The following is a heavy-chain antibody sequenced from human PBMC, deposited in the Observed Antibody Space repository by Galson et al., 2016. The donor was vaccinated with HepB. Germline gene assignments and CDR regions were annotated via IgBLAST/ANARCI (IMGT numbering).Heavy chain of an antibody. J-gene: IGHJ6*04. CDR1: GFTFYDYA. Sequence: SLRLSCAASGFTFYDYAMHWVRQAPGKGLEWVSGIRWDSGSIGYADSVKGRFTISRDNAKNSLYLQMNSLRAEDTALYYCAKELKDYSIKDNYYYYYGMDVWGKGTTVTVSS. CDR3: AKELKDYSIKDNYYYYYGMDV. V-gene: IGHV3-9*01. CDR2: IRWDSGSI. D-gene: IGHD4-11*01.